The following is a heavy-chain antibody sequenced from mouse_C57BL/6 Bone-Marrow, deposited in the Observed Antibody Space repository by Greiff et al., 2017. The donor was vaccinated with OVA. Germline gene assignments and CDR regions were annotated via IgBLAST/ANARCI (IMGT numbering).Heavy chain of an antibody. CDR2: INPNSGST. CDR3: ASGGYDYDGAGDYAMDY. J-gene: IGHJ4*01. CDR1: GYTFTSYW. Sequence: QVQLQQPGAELVKPGASVKLSCKASGYTFTSYWMHWVKQRPGQGLEWIGMINPNSGSTNYNEKFKSKATLTVDKSSSTAYMQLSSLTSEDSAVYYGASGGYDYDGAGDYAMDYWGQGTSVTVSS. V-gene: IGHV1-64*01. D-gene: IGHD2-4*01.